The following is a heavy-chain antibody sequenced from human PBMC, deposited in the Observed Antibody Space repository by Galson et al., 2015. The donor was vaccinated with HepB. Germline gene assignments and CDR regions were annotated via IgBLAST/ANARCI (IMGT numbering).Heavy chain of an antibody. J-gene: IGHJ5*02. V-gene: IGHV4-59*01. CDR3: ARVVGYSSSWYREGWFDP. CDR1: GGSISSYY. CDR2: IYYSGST. D-gene: IGHD6-13*01. Sequence: ETLSLTCTVSGGSISSYYWSWIRQPPGKGLEWIGYIYYSGSTNYNPSLKSRVTISVDTSKNQFSLKLSSVTAADTAVYYCARVVGYSSSWYREGWFDPWGQGTLVTVSS.